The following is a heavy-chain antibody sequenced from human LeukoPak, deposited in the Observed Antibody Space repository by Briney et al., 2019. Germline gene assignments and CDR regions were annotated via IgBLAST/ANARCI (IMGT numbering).Heavy chain of an antibody. D-gene: IGHD6-25*01. V-gene: IGHV3-21*01. CDR3: ARARAAMAVPWNY. J-gene: IGHJ4*02. Sequence: PGGSLRLSCAASGFTFSSYSMNWVRQAPGKGLEWVSSMSSSSSYIYYADSVKGRFTISRDNAKNSLYLQMNSLRAEDTAVYYCARARAAMAVPWNYWGQGTLVTVSS. CDR1: GFTFSSYS. CDR2: MSSSSSYI.